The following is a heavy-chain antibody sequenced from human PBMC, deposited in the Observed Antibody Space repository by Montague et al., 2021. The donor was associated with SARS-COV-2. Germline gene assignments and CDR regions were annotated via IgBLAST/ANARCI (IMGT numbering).Heavy chain of an antibody. Sequence: CPISGDSVSTNNTTWNWVRQSPSGDLEWLGRTYFRSKWYNDYAVSVKSRITINPDTSKNQFSLQLKSVTPKDTAIYFCGRVSAPAGTFDFWGQGTLVTVSS. V-gene: IGHV6-1*01. J-gene: IGHJ4*02. CDR2: TYFRSKWYN. CDR3: GRVSAPAGTFDF. CDR1: GDSVSTNNTT. D-gene: IGHD6-13*01.